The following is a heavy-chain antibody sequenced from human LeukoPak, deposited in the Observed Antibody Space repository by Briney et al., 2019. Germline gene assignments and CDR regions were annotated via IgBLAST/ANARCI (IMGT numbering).Heavy chain of an antibody. D-gene: IGHD2-15*01. V-gene: IGHV5-51*01. CDR1: GYIFTNYW. J-gene: IGHJ5*02. Sequence: GASLKISCKGSGYIFTNYWIGWVRQLPGKGLEWMGIIYPADSDTRYSPSFQGQVTISADKSISTAYLQWSSLKASDTAMYYCARPVNSCSGVSCYLAWAQGTLVTVSS. CDR3: ARPVNSCSGVSCYLA. CDR2: IYPADSDT.